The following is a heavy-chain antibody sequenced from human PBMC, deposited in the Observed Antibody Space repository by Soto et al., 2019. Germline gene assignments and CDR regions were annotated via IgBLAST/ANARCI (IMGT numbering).Heavy chain of an antibody. CDR3: AIAQILGPAVNKREAMDA. V-gene: IGHV4-30-4*01. CDR1: GGSISSCDYY. Sequence: PSETLSLTCTVSGGSISSCDYYWSWIRQPPGKGLEWIGYIYYSGSTYYNPSLKSRVTISVDTSKNQFSLKLSSVTAADTAVYYCAIAQILGPAVNKREAMDALGQGPTVT. CDR2: IYYSGST. J-gene: IGHJ6*02. D-gene: IGHD1-26*01.